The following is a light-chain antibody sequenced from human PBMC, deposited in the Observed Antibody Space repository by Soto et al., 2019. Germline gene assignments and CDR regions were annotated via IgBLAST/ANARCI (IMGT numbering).Light chain of an antibody. V-gene: IGLV3-21*04. CDR2: YNS. Sequence: SYELTQPPSVSVAPGQTAGITCGRDNIGSKSVHWYQQRPGQAPVLVIYYNSDRPSGIPERFSGSNSGNTATLTISRVEAGDEADYYCQVWDTSSDHPVVFGGGTQLTVL. CDR1: NIGSKS. CDR3: QVWDTSSDHPVV. J-gene: IGLJ2*01.